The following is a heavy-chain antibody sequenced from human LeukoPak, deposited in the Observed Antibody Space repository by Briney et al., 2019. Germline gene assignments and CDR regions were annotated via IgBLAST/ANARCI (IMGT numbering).Heavy chain of an antibody. CDR3: ARGPVIPNYYYYYYMDV. V-gene: IGHV1-2*02. D-gene: IGHD2-21*02. CDR2: INPNSGGT. J-gene: IGHJ6*03. Sequence: ASVKVSCKASGYTFTGYYMHWVRQAPGQGLEWMRWINPNSGGTNYAQKFQGRVTMTRDTSISTAYMELSRLRSDDTAVYYCARGPVIPNYYYYYYMDVWGKGTTVTVSS. CDR1: GYTFTGYY.